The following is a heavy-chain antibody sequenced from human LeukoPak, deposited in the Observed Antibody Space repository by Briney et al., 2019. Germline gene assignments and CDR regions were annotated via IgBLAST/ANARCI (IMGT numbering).Heavy chain of an antibody. CDR1: GFTFGDTW. Sequence: PGGSLRLSCAASGFTFGDTWMNWVRQVPGQGLEWVANIKQDGSEKFYVASVNGRFTISRDNGKSSLYLQMNSLRAEDTALYYCATSYDMGWLIGYWGQGTLVTVSS. CDR3: ATSYDMGWLIGY. V-gene: IGHV3-7*03. D-gene: IGHD3/OR15-3a*01. J-gene: IGHJ4*02. CDR2: IKQDGSEK.